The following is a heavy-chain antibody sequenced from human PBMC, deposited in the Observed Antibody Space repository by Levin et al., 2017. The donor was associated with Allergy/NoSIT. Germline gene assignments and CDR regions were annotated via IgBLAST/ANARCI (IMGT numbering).Heavy chain of an antibody. CDR3: AARRPDYYYYYMDV. CDR1: GFTFSSYG. Sequence: GESLKISCAASGFTFSSYGMHWVRQAPGKGLEWVAVISYDGSNKYYADSVKGRFTISRDNSKNTLYLQMNSLRAEDTAVYYCAARRPDYYYYYMDVWGKGTTVTVSS. D-gene: IGHD1-14*01. CDR2: ISYDGSNK. J-gene: IGHJ6*03. V-gene: IGHV3-30*03.